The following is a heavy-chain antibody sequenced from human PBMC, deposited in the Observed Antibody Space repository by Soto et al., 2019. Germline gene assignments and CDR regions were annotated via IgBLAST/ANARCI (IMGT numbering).Heavy chain of an antibody. CDR1: SETSASYD. J-gene: IGHJ5*02. V-gene: IGHV1-18*01. D-gene: IGHD6-19*01. CDR2: ISTYNGNT. CDR3: ARVARGSGDWFEP. Sequence: ASVKVACKASSETSASYDITWVRQAPGQGLEWMGWISTYNGNTKYAQNVQGRVSMTTDTSTSTAYMELRSLKSDDTAVYYCARVARGSGDWFEPWGQGSLVTVSS.